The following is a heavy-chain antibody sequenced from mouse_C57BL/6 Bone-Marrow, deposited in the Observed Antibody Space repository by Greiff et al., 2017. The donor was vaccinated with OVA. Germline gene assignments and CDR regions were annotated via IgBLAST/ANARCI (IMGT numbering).Heavy chain of an antibody. CDR3: ARGRYGSSYGYFDV. CDR2: IYPRSGNT. Sequence: LVESGAELARPGASVKLSCKASGYTFTSYGISWVKQRTGQGLEWIGEIYPRSGNTFYNEKFKGKATLTADKSSSTAYMELRSLTSEDSAVYFCARGRYGSSYGYFDVWGTGTTVTVSS. J-gene: IGHJ1*03. V-gene: IGHV1-81*01. D-gene: IGHD1-1*01. CDR1: GYTFTSYG.